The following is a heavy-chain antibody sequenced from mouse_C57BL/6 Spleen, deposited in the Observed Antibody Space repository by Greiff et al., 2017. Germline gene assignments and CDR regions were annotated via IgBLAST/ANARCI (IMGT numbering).Heavy chain of an antibody. D-gene: IGHD3-2*02. CDR1: GYTFTSYW. Sequence: QVQLQQSGAELVKPGASVKLSCKASGYTFTSYWMQWVKQRPGQGLEWIGEIDPSDGYTNYNQKFKGKATLTVDTSSSTAYMQLSSLTSEDAAVXYCARTQAAQATSWFAYWGQGTLVTVSA. J-gene: IGHJ3*01. CDR2: IDPSDGYT. CDR3: ARTQAAQATSWFAY. V-gene: IGHV1-50*01.